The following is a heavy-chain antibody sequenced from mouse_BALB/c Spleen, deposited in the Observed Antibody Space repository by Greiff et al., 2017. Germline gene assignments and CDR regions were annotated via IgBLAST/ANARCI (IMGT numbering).Heavy chain of an antibody. D-gene: IGHD1-1*01. CDR3: ARRDYGSSYTDWYFDV. CDR1: GFSFSRYS. CDR2: IWGGGST. V-gene: IGHV2-6-4*01. Sequence: VQGVESGPGLVAPSQCLSITCTVSGFSFSRYSVHWVRQPPGKGLEWLGMIWGGGSTDYYSALISRLSISKDNAKSHVFLKMNSLQTDDTAMYYCARRDYGSSYTDWYFDVWGAGTTVTVSS. J-gene: IGHJ1*01.